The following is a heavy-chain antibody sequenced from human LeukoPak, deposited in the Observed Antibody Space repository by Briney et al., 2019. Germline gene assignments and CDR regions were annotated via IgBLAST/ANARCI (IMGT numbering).Heavy chain of an antibody. D-gene: IGHD2/OR15-2a*01. Sequence: GASVKVSCKASGGTFSSYAISWVRQAPGQGLEWMGRIIPIFGIANYAQKFQGRVTITADKSTSTAYMELSSLRSEDTAVYYCARDRRIFHNPVPIFHYYGMDVWGQGTTVTVSS. CDR3: ARDRRIFHNPVPIFHYYGMDV. CDR2: IIPIFGIA. CDR1: GGTFSSYA. V-gene: IGHV1-69*04. J-gene: IGHJ6*02.